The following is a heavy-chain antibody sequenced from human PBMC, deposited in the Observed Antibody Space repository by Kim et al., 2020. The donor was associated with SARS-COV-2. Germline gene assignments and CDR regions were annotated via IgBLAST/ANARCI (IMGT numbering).Heavy chain of an antibody. D-gene: IGHD2-2*01. CDR2: INHSGRT. CDR1: GESFSDYY. V-gene: IGHV4-34*01. Sequence: SETLSLTCAVFGESFSDYYWTWVRRPPGKGLEWIGEINHSGRTNYNPSLKSRVTISSDASKNQFSLKVTSSTAADTAVYYCARGRVGVVPSPILGLGPFWKDYYGDVWGRGAAVTVSS. CDR3: ARGRVGVVPSPILGLGPFWKDYYGDV. J-gene: IGHJ6*03.